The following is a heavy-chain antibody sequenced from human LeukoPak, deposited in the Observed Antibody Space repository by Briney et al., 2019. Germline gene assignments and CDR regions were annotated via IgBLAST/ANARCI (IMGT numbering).Heavy chain of an antibody. Sequence: PGGSLRLSCAASGFTFSSYAMSWVRQAPGKGLEWVSAISGSGGSTYYADSVKGRFTISRGNSKNTLYLQMNSLRAEDTAVYYCAKVTLAVAGTSYYYGMDVWGQGTTVTVSS. D-gene: IGHD6-19*01. CDR1: GFTFSSYA. V-gene: IGHV3-23*01. CDR3: AKVTLAVAGTSYYYGMDV. CDR2: ISGSGGST. J-gene: IGHJ6*02.